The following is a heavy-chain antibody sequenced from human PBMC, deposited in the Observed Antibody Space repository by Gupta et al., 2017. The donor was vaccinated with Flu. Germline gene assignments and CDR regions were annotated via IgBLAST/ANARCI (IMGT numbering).Heavy chain of an antibody. CDR1: GYTFTGYY. D-gene: IGHD6-19*01. V-gene: IGHV1-2*02. CDR3: ARTTRAVARQFFDY. CDR2: INPNSGGT. J-gene: IGHJ4*02. Sequence: QVQLVQSGAEVKKPGASVKVSCKASGYTFTGYYMHWVRQAPGQGLEWMGWINPNSGGTNYAQKVQGRVTMTRDTSISTAYMELSRLRSDDTAVYYCARTTRAVARQFFDYWGQGTLVTVSS.